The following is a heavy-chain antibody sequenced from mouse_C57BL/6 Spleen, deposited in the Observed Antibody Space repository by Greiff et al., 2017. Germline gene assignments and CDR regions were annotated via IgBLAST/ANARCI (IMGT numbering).Heavy chain of an antibody. Sequence: EVQLVEPGGDLVKPGGSLKLSCAASGFTFSSYGMSWVRQTPDKRLEWVATISSGGSYTYYPDSVKGRFTISRDNAKNTLYLQMSSLKSEDTAMYYCARHDRENYFDYWGQGTTLTVSS. V-gene: IGHV5-6*01. J-gene: IGHJ2*01. CDR3: ARHDRENYFDY. CDR1: GFTFSSYG. CDR2: ISSGGSYT.